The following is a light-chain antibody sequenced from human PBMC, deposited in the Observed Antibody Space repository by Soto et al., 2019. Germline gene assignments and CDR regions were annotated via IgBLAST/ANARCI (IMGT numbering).Light chain of an antibody. CDR3: SSYTSSDTPYF. Sequence: QSALTQPASVSGSPGQSITISCTGTSSDVGGYNYVSWYQQHPDKAPKLMIYVVSNRPSGVSNRFSGSKSGNTASLTISGLQAEDEADYYCSSYTSSDTPYFFGTGTKLTVL. CDR1: SSDVGGYNY. V-gene: IGLV2-14*01. J-gene: IGLJ1*01. CDR2: VVS.